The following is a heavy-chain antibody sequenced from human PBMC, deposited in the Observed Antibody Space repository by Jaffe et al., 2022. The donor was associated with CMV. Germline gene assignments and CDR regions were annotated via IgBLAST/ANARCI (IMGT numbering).Heavy chain of an antibody. J-gene: IGHJ5*02. CDR2: INPSGGST. CDR3: ARGSSSWYQNNNPGSS. CDR1: GYTFTSYY. D-gene: IGHD6-13*01. Sequence: QVQLVQSGAEVKKPGASVKVSCKASGYTFTSYYMHWVRQAPGQGLEWMGIINPSGGSTSYAQKFQGRVTMTRDTSTSTVYMELSSLRSEDTAVYYCARGSSSWYQNNNPGSSWGQGTLVTVSS. V-gene: IGHV1-46*01.